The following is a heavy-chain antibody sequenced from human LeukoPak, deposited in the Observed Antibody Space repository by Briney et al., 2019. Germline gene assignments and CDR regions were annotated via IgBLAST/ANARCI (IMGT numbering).Heavy chain of an antibody. CDR3: TRDRSRAEDD. V-gene: IGHV3-7*01. CDR1: GFTFSGSA. CDR2: INQGGSDK. J-gene: IGHJ4*02. Sequence: GGSLRLSCAASGFTFSGSAMHWVRQASGKGLEWVANINQGGSDKYYVDSVKGRFTISRDNANNLLYLQMNSLRGEDTAVYYCTRDRSRAEDDWGQGTLVTVSS. D-gene: IGHD1-14*01.